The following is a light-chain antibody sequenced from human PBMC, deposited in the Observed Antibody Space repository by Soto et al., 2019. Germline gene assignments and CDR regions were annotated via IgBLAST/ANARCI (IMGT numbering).Light chain of an antibody. CDR2: GAS. V-gene: IGKV3-20*01. J-gene: IGKJ1*01. CDR3: QQYVSSPWA. Sequence: EIVLTQSPGTLSLSPGERATLSCRASQSVRSRYLAWYQQKPGQAPRLLIYGASSRATAIPDRFSGSGSGTDFTLTISRLEPEDFAVYYCQQYVSSPWAFGQGTKVEI. CDR1: QSVRSRY.